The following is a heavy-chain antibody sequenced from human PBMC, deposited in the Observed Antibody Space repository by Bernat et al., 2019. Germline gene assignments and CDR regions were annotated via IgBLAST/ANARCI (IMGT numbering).Heavy chain of an antibody. CDR3: ARDGGNDFWSGYWKPTYYYCMDV. J-gene: IGHJ6*03. V-gene: IGHV1-2*04. Sequence: QVQLVQSGAEVKKPGASVKVSCKASGYTFTGYYMHWVRQAPGQGLEWMGWINPNSGGTNYAQRFQGWVTMTRDTSISTAYMELSRLRSDDTAVYYCARDGGNDFWSGYWKPTYYYCMDVWGKGTTVTVSS. CDR2: INPNSGGT. D-gene: IGHD3-3*01. CDR1: GYTFTGYY.